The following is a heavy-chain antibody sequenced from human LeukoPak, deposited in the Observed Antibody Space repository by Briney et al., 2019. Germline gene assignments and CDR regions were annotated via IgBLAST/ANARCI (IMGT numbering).Heavy chain of an antibody. CDR2: VRSKAYGGTT. D-gene: IGHD4-23*01. CDR3: TRDYGGNFDY. Sequence: GVSLRLSCTASGFTLGDYEMSWVRQAPGKGLEWVGFVRSKAYGGTTVYAASVKGRFTISRDDSKSIAYLQMNSLKTEDTAVYYCTRDYGGNFDYWGQGTLVTVSS. V-gene: IGHV3-49*04. CDR1: GFTLGDYE. J-gene: IGHJ4*02.